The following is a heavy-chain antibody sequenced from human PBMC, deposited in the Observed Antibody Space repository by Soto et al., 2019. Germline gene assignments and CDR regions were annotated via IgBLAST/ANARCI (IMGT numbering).Heavy chain of an antibody. J-gene: IGHJ4*02. V-gene: IGHV4-59*08. CDR1: GGSISSYY. D-gene: IGHD6-13*01. CDR2: IYYSGST. Sequence: SETLSLTCTVSGGSISSYYWSWIRQPPGKGLEWIGYIYYSGSTNYNPSLKSRVTISVDTSKNQSSLKLSSVTAADTAVYYCARSTAGTFDYWGQGTLVTVSS. CDR3: ARSTAGTFDY.